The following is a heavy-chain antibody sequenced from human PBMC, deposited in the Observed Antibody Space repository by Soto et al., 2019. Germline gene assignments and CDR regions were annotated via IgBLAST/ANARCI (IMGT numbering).Heavy chain of an antibody. CDR1: GGSIGSYY. V-gene: IGHV4-59*01. J-gene: IGHJ6*03. CDR3: ARVILGLGYYMDV. D-gene: IGHD3-22*01. CDR2: IYYSGST. Sequence: PSETLSLTCTVSGGSIGSYYWSWIRQPPGKGLEWIGYIYYSGSTNYNPSLKSRVTISVDTSKNQFSLKLSSVTAADTAVYYCARVILGLGYYMDVWGKGTTVTVSS.